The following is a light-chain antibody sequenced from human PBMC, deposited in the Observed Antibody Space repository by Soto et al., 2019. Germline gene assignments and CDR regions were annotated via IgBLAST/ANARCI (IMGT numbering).Light chain of an antibody. CDR1: SSNIGSNY. Sequence: QSVLTQPPSASGSPRQTVTISCSGSSSNIGSNYVYWYQQLPGTAPKPLIYRNNQRPSGVPDRFSGSKSGTSAYLAISGLPSEDAAAYYCAAWDDSLTHPVFGGGTQLTVL. CDR3: AAWDDSLTHPV. V-gene: IGLV1-47*01. J-gene: IGLJ2*01. CDR2: RNN.